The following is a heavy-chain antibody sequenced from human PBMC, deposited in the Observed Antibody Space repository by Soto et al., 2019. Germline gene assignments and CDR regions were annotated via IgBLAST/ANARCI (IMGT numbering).Heavy chain of an antibody. Sequence: QLQLQESGPGLVNPLETLSLTCTVSGGSISNNDYAWGWIRQPPGKGLEWIGDICYSGTTHYNPSLKGRVTMSVDTSKNQFSLKLSSVTAADTAVYYCARHDCVSSNCYSYYGMDVWGQGTTVTVSS. V-gene: IGHV4-39*01. J-gene: IGHJ6*02. CDR1: GGSISNNDYA. CDR3: ARHDCVSSNCYSYYGMDV. D-gene: IGHD2-2*01. CDR2: ICYSGTT.